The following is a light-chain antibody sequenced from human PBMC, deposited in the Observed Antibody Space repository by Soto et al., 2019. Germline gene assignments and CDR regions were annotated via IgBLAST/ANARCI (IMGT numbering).Light chain of an antibody. Sequence: EIVLTQSPATLSLSPGERATLSCRASQSVGSYLAWYQQKPGQAPRLLIYDASNRATGIPARFSGSGSGTEFTLTISSLEPEDFAVYYCQQRSNWPLLTFGGGTKVEIK. CDR2: DAS. V-gene: IGKV3-11*01. CDR1: QSVGSY. CDR3: QQRSNWPLLT. J-gene: IGKJ4*01.